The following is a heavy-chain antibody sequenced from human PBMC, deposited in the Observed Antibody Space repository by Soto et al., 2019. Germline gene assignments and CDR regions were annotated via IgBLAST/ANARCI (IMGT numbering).Heavy chain of an antibody. CDR3: AKVIRADSTSSNFYYYSGMDV. CDR2: SSPRGDTI. CDR1: GFSLANYP. D-gene: IGHD6-6*01. V-gene: IGHV3-48*01. J-gene: IGHJ6*02. Sequence: PGGSLRLSCVASGFSLANYPMNWVRQTPGKGLEWISYSSPRGDTIYYADSVEGRFTISRDNSKDTLFLQMNSLRGEDTAIYYCAKVIRADSTSSNFYYYSGMDVWGQGTTVTVSS.